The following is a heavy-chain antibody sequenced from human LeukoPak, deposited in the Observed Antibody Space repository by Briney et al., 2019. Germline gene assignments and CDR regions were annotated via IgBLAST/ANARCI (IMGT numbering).Heavy chain of an antibody. J-gene: IGHJ5*02. Sequence: GASVKVSCKASGYTFTNYDINWVRQATGQGLEWMGWINSNSGDTAYAQKFQGRVTITRNTSINTAHMELSSLRSEGTAVYYCVRRIVAAGYNWFDPWGQGTLVTVSS. CDR1: GYTFTNYD. CDR3: VRRIVAAGYNWFDP. D-gene: IGHD6-13*01. CDR2: INSNSGDT. V-gene: IGHV1-8*01.